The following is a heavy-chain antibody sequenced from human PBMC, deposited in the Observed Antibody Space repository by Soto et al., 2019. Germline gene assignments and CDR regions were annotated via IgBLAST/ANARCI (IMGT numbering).Heavy chain of an antibody. Sequence: EVQLLESGGGLVQPGGSLRLSCAASGFTFSGYAVSWVRQAPGKGLEWVSAISASGGSTYYADSVKGRFTISRDNSKNTLYLQMNSLRAEDTGIHCCATSAYVSATQRLDPWGLGTLVTVSS. J-gene: IGHJ5*02. V-gene: IGHV3-23*01. CDR2: ISASGGST. D-gene: IGHD3-10*01. CDR1: GFTFSGYA. CDR3: ATSAYVSATQRLDP.